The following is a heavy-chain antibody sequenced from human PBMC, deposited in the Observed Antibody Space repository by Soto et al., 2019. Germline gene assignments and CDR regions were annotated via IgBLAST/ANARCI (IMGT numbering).Heavy chain of an antibody. V-gene: IGHV1-69*06. Sequence: SVKVSCKASGGTFSSYAISWVRQAPGQGLEWMGGIIPIFGTANYAQKFQGRVTITADKSTSTAYMELSSLRSEDTAVYYCARRSSGYATFDYWGQGTLVTVSS. CDR1: GGTFSSYA. CDR2: IIPIFGTA. J-gene: IGHJ4*02. CDR3: ARRSSGYATFDY. D-gene: IGHD5-12*01.